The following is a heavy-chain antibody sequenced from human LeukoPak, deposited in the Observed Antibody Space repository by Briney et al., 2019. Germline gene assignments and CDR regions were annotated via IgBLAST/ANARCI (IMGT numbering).Heavy chain of an antibody. Sequence: GGSLRLSCAASGFTFSSYWMSWVRQAPGKGLEWVANIKQDGSDKYYVDSVKGRFTISRDNAKNSLYLQMNSLRAEDTAVYYCAREYCTNGVCHHRGLDYWGQGTLVTVSS. J-gene: IGHJ4*02. CDR1: GFTFSSYW. V-gene: IGHV3-7*01. CDR3: AREYCTNGVCHHRGLDY. D-gene: IGHD2-8*01. CDR2: IKQDGSDK.